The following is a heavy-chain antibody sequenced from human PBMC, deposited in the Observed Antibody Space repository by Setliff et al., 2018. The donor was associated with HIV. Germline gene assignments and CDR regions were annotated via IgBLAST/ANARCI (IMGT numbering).Heavy chain of an antibody. Sequence: PSETLSLTCTVSGGSISSYYWSWIRQPPGKGLEWIGYIYYSGSTNYNPSLKSRVTISVDTSKNQFSLKLSSVTAADTAVYYCARVVPAKKYYDSSPYFDYWGQGTLVTVSS. J-gene: IGHJ4*02. CDR2: IYYSGST. CDR1: GGSISSYY. D-gene: IGHD3-22*01. V-gene: IGHV4-59*01. CDR3: ARVVPAKKYYDSSPYFDY.